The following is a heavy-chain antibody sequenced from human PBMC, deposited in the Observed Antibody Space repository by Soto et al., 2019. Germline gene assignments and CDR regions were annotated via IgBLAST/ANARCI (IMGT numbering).Heavy chain of an antibody. CDR2: SIPIYETV. V-gene: IGHV1-69*12. J-gene: IGHJ6*02. Sequence: QVQLVQSGAEVKKPGSSVKVSCKASGGTFSNYAISWVRQAPGQGLEWMGGSIPIYETVNFAQKFQGRVTITEDESTSTAYIELSSLTSEDTAVYYCARGNSYGQLTDYHYYVMDVWGQGTTVTVSS. CDR1: GGTFSNYA. CDR3: ARGNSYGQLTDYHYYVMDV. D-gene: IGHD5-18*01.